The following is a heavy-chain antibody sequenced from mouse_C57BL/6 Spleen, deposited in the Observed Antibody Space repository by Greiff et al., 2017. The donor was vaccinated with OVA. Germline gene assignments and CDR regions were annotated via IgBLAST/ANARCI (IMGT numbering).Heavy chain of an antibody. Sequence: VQLKESGPGLVQPSQSLSITCTVSGFSLTSYGVHWVRQSPGKGLEWLGVIWSGGSTDYNAAFISRLSISKDNSKSQVFFKMNSLQADDTAIYYCARNGDYSNYPAWFAYWGQGTLVTVSA. V-gene: IGHV2-2*01. CDR2: IWSGGST. CDR1: GFSLTSYG. CDR3: ARNGDYSNYPAWFAY. J-gene: IGHJ3*01. D-gene: IGHD2-5*01.